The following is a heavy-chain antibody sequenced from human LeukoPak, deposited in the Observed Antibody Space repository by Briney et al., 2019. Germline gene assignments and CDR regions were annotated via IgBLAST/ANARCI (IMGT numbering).Heavy chain of an antibody. D-gene: IGHD5-12*01. V-gene: IGHV3-21*01. CDR1: GFTFSSYN. CDR3: ARTGYLGIDY. CDR2: ISSSSSYI. Sequence: GGSLRLSCAASGFTFSSYNMNWVRQAPGKGLEWVSSISSSSSYIYYADSVRGRFTISRDNAKNSLYLQMSSLRAEDTAVYYCARTGYLGIDYWGQGTLVTVSS. J-gene: IGHJ4*02.